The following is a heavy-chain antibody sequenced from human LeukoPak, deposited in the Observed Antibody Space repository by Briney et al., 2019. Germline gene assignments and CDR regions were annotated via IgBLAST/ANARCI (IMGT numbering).Heavy chain of an antibody. D-gene: IGHD3-10*01. J-gene: IGHJ6*02. CDR1: GFTFRSYA. V-gene: IGHV3-23*01. CDR3: AKARGSGSYYNPYYYYTMDV. CDR2: ISGSGGST. Sequence: GGSLRLSCAASGFTFRSYAMSWVRQAPGKGLEWVSAISGSGGSTYYADSVKGRFTISRDNSKNTLYLQMNSLRAEDTAVYYCAKARGSGSYYNPYYYYTMDVWGQGTTVTVSS.